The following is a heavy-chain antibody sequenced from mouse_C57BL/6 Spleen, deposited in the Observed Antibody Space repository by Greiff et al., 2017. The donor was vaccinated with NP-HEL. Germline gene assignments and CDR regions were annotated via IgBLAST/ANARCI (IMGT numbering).Heavy chain of an antibody. CDR1: GYSITSGYY. CDR3: ARGITTVVADYYAMDY. D-gene: IGHD1-1*01. Sequence: DVQLQESGPGLVKPSQSLSLTCSVTGYSITSGYYWNWIRQFPGNKLEWMGYISYDGSNNYNPSLKNRISITRDTSKNQFFLKLNSVTTEDTATYYCARGITTVVADYYAMDYWGQGTSVTVSS. V-gene: IGHV3-6*01. J-gene: IGHJ4*01. CDR2: ISYDGSN.